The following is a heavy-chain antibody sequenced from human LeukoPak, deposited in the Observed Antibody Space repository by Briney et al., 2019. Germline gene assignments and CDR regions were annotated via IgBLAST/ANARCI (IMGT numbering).Heavy chain of an antibody. J-gene: IGHJ4*02. CDR2: IYYSGST. D-gene: IGHD5-18*01. CDR1: GGSISSGDYY. V-gene: IGHV4-30-4*08. CDR3: ARLIVDTAMVTSIAAAYYFDY. Sequence: PSQTLSLTCTVSGGSISSGDYYWSWIRQPPGKGLEWIGYIYYSGSTYYNPSLKSRVTISLDTSKNQFSLKLSSVTAADTAVYCCARLIVDTAMVTSIAAAYYFDYWGQGTLVTVSS.